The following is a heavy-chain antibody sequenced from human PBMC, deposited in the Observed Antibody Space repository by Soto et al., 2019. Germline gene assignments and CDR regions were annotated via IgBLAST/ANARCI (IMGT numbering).Heavy chain of an antibody. J-gene: IGHJ1*01. Sequence: PGESLKISCQTSGYTFTNFWVGWVRQMPGGGLEWLGLIFPRDSDTRYSPSYEGQVTISADNSLATAFLQLRTLEASDTAIYFCARLASLLQPIDFWGPGTPVTVSS. CDR1: GYTFTNFW. CDR2: IFPRDSDT. D-gene: IGHD4-4*01. CDR3: ARLASLLQPIDF. V-gene: IGHV5-51*01.